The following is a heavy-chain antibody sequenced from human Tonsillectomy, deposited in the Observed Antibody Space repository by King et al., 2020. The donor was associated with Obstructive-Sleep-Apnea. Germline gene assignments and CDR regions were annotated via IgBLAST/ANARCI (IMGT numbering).Heavy chain of an antibody. CDR1: GFSLSNARMG. CDR2: IFSNDEK. D-gene: IGHD3-10*01. CDR3: ARIRGFGELWGLDAFDI. J-gene: IGHJ3*02. Sequence: VTLKESGPVLVKPTETLTLTCTVSGFSLSNARMGVSWIRQPPGKALEWLAHIFSNDEKSYSTSLKSRPTISKDTSKSQVVLTMTNMDPVDTATYYCARIRGFGELWGLDAFDIWGQGTMVTVSS. V-gene: IGHV2-26*01.